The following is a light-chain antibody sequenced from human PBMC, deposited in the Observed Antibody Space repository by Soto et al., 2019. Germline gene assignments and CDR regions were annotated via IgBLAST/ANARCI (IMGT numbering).Light chain of an antibody. CDR3: QSYDSNSVV. V-gene: IGLV6-57*04. Sequence: NFMLTQPLSVSESPGKTVTISCTRSSGSIAYNYVQWCQQRPGSAPTTVIYEDKQRPSGVPDRFSGSIDRSSNSASLTISGLEIEDEADYDCQSYDSNSVVFGGGTQLTVL. J-gene: IGLJ2*01. CDR2: EDK. CDR1: SGSIAYNY.